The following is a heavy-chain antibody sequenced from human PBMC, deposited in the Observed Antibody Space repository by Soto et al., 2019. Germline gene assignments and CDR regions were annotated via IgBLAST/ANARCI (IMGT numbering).Heavy chain of an antibody. Sequence: GGSLRLSCAASGFTFSSYSMNWVRQAPGKGLEWVSSISSSSSYIYYADSVKGRFTISRDNAKNSLYLQMNSLRAEDTAVYYCATDILTGYYKDLDDYWGQGTLVTVSS. CDR3: ATDILTGYYKDLDDY. D-gene: IGHD3-9*01. CDR1: GFTFSSYS. V-gene: IGHV3-21*01. J-gene: IGHJ4*02. CDR2: ISSSSSYI.